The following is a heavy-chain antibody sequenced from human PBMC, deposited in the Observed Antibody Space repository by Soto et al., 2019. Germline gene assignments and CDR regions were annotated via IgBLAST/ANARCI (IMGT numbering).Heavy chain of an antibody. CDR2: FDPEDGET. Sequence: ASVKVSCKVSGYTLTELSMHWVRQAPGKGLEWMGGFDPEDGETIYAQKFQGRVTMTEDTSTDTAYMELSSLRSEDTAVYYCATRATYANHNNWYFDLWGRGTLVTVSS. V-gene: IGHV1-24*01. D-gene: IGHD2-8*01. CDR3: ATRATYANHNNWYFDL. J-gene: IGHJ2*01. CDR1: GYTLTELS.